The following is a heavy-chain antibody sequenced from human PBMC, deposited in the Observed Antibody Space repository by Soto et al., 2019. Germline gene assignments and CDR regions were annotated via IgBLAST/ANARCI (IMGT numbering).Heavy chain of an antibody. CDR3: ARLLYYDSSGYPLDY. Sequence: QVQLVQSGAEVKKPGSSVKVSCKASGGTFSSYISWVRQAPGQGLEWMGRIIPILGIANYAQKFQGRVTITADKSTNTAYMELSSLRSEDTAVYYCARLLYYDSSGYPLDYWGQGTLVTVSS. CDR2: IIPILGIA. CDR1: GGTFSSY. J-gene: IGHJ4*02. D-gene: IGHD3-22*01. V-gene: IGHV1-69*02.